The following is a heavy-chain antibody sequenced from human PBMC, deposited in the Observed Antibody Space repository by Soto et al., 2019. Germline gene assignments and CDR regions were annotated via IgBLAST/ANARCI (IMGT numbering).Heavy chain of an antibody. V-gene: IGHV4-31*03. CDR3: ARELRGYSYGYFDY. D-gene: IGHD5-18*01. CDR2: IYYSGST. CDR1: GGSISSDGYY. Sequence: QVQLQESGPGLVKPSQTLSLTCTVSGGSISSDGYYWSWIRQHPGKGLEWIGYIYYSGSTYYNPSLKSRVTISVDTSKNQFSLKLSSVTAADTAVYYCARELRGYSYGYFDYWGQGTLVTVSS. J-gene: IGHJ4*02.